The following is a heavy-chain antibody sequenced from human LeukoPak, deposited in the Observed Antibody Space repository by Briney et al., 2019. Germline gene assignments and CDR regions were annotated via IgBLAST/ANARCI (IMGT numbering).Heavy chain of an antibody. CDR3: AKAEVLYCSSTSCCYYYYMDV. D-gene: IGHD2-2*01. V-gene: IGHV3-23*01. CDR1: EFMFSSYG. J-gene: IGHJ6*03. Sequence: GGSLRLSCAASEFMFSSYGMSWVRQAPGKGLEWVSAIGSSGDRRFYADSVKGRFTISRDNSKNTLYLQMNSLRAEDTAVYYCAKAEVLYCSSTSCCYYYYMDVWGKGTTVTVSS. CDR2: IGSSGDRR.